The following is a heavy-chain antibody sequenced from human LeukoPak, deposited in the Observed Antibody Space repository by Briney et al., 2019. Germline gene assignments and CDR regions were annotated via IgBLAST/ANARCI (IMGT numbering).Heavy chain of an antibody. D-gene: IGHD3-16*01. CDR3: ARNPGWGYFDY. V-gene: IGHV3-48*02. CDR2: ISTTSSSI. Sequence: PGGSLILSCAASGFTFSSYGMNWVRQAPRRGLEWVSYISTTSSSIQYVDSVKGRFAISRDNAGNSLYLQMNSLRDEDTAVYFCARNPGWGYFDYWGQGALVTVSS. CDR1: GFTFSSYG. J-gene: IGHJ4*02.